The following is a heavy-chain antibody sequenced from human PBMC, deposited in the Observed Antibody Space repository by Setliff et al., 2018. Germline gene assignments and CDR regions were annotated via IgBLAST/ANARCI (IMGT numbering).Heavy chain of an antibody. V-gene: IGHV4-61*02. J-gene: IGHJ4*02. CDR3: ARERMYYNFWSGYSDY. CDR2: IYTSGST. D-gene: IGHD3-3*01. CDR1: GGSISRGSYD. Sequence: SETLSLTCTVSGGSISRGSYDWSWIRQPAGKGLEWIGRIYTSGSTNYNPSLKSRVTISVDTSKNQFSLKLSSVTAADTAVYYCARERMYYNFWSGYSDYWGQGTLVTVSS.